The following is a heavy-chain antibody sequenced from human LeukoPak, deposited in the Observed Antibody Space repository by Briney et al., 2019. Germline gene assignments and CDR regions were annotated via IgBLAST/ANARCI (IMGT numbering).Heavy chain of an antibody. V-gene: IGHV3-48*01. CDR1: GFTFSSYS. CDR3: AKDRSKISWGSFDF. D-gene: IGHD3-16*01. Sequence: GGSLRLSCAASGFTFSSYSMNWVRQAPGQGLEWVSYISSLSGTIYYADSVKGRFTISRDNSKNTLYLQMNSLRAEDTAVYYCAKDRSKISWGSFDFWGRGTRVTVSS. CDR2: ISSLSGTI. J-gene: IGHJ4*02.